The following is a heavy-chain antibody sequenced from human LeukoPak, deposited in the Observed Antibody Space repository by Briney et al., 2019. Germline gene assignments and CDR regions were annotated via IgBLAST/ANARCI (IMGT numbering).Heavy chain of an antibody. J-gene: IGHJ4*02. CDR3: AKGSKDSSGYYPPYFDY. CDR2: ISSSGSTI. CDR1: GFTFSDYY. D-gene: IGHD3-22*01. V-gene: IGHV3-11*01. Sequence: SGGSLRLSCAASGFTFSDYYMSWIRQAPGKGLEWVSYISSSGSTIYYADSVKGRFTISRDNAKNSLYLQMNSLRAEDTAVYYCAKGSKDSSGYYPPYFDYWGQGTLVTVSS.